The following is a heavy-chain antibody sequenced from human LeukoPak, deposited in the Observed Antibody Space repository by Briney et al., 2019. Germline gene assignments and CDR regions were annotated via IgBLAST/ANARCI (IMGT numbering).Heavy chain of an antibody. CDR3: ATGRNYYGSGSYYNPNFDY. CDR1: GFTFSSYS. V-gene: IGHV3-21*01. D-gene: IGHD3-10*01. Sequence: KPGGSLRLSCAASGFTFSSYSMNWVRQAPGKGLEWVSYISGSSSYIYSADSVKGRFTISRDNAKNSLYLQMNGLRAEDTAVYYCATGRNYYGSGSYYNPNFDYWGQGTLVTVSS. J-gene: IGHJ4*02. CDR2: ISGSSSYI.